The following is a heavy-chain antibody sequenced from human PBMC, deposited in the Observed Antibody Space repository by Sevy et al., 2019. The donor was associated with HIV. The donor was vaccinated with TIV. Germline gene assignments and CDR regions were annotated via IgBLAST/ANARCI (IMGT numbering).Heavy chain of an antibody. D-gene: IGHD1-26*01. CDR2: TSYDGSHK. CDR3: ARGENNDEFFQY. CDR1: GFIFSNFA. J-gene: IGHJ1*01. Sequence: GGSLRLSCAASGFIFSNFAMHWVRQAPGKGLEWVAVTSYDGSHKYYADSVKGRFTVSRDNSRNILSLEMNSLRRDDTAVSYCARGENNDEFFQYWGLGTLVTVSS. V-gene: IGHV3-30*04.